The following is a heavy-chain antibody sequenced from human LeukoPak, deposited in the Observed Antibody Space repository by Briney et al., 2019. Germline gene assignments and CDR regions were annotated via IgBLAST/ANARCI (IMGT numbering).Heavy chain of an antibody. J-gene: IGHJ6*03. CDR2: IYYSGST. Sequence: ASETLSLTCTVSGGSISSSSYYWGWIRQPPGKGLEWIGSIYYSGSTYYNPSLKSRVTISVDTSKNQFSLELSSVTAADTAVYYCARDKSSYYDILTGYYPSGYYYMDVWGKGTTVTVSS. V-gene: IGHV4-39*02. CDR1: GGSISSSSYY. CDR3: ARDKSSYYDILTGYYPSGYYYMDV. D-gene: IGHD3-9*01.